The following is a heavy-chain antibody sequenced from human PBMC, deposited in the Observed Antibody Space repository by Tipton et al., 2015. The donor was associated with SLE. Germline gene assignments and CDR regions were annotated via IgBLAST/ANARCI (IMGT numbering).Heavy chain of an antibody. CDR2: IYTSGST. V-gene: IGHV4-61*02. J-gene: IGHJ5*02. D-gene: IGHD6-13*01. CDR1: GGSISSSSYY. Sequence: GLVKPSETLSLTCTVSGGSISSSSYYWSWIRQPAGKGPEWIGRIYTSGSTNYNPSLKSRVTISVDTSKNQFSLKLSSVTAADTAVYYCARDRDPYSSSWWGFDPWGQGTLVTVSS. CDR3: ARDRDPYSSSWWGFDP.